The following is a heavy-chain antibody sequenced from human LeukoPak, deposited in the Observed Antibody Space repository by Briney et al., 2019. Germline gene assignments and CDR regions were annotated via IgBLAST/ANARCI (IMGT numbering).Heavy chain of an antibody. Sequence: SETLSLTCTVSGGSISSGGYYWSWIRQHPGKGLEWIGYIYYSGSTYYNPSLKSRVTISVDTSKNQFSLKLSSVTAADTAVYYCARVNAPDYYDSSGSDFDYWGQGTLVTVSS. CDR1: GGSISSGGYY. D-gene: IGHD3-22*01. CDR2: IYYSGST. V-gene: IGHV4-31*03. J-gene: IGHJ4*02. CDR3: ARVNAPDYYDSSGSDFDY.